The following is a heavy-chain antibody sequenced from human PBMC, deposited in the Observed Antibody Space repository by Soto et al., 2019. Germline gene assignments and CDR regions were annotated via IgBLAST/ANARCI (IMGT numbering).Heavy chain of an antibody. V-gene: IGHV3-23*01. CDR3: AKGRSEILAAPLNY. J-gene: IGHJ1*01. D-gene: IGHD6-6*01. CDR1: GFTFTSYA. CDR2: ISGSGDST. Sequence: GGSLRLSCAASGFTFTSYAMSWVRQASGKGLEWVSGISGSGDSTYYADSGKGRFTISRDNSKNTLYLQMNSLRAEDTPVYYCAKGRSEILAAPLNYCGQGSPVPVSS.